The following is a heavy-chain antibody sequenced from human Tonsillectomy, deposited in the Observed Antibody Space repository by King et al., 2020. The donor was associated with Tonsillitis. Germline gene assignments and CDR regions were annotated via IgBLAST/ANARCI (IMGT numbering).Heavy chain of an antibody. CDR3: GRYEGGVFDP. CDR1: GGSISGGAYY. Sequence: VQLQESGPGLVRPSQTLSLTCTVSGGSISGGAYYWSWIRQHPGKGLEWIGYIDYGGNTYYNPSLKSRLTISLDTAMNPFSLNLSALTAADTAVYYCGRYEGGVFDPWGQGTLVTVSS. D-gene: IGHD2-15*01. J-gene: IGHJ5*02. V-gene: IGHV4-31*03. CDR2: IDYGGNT.